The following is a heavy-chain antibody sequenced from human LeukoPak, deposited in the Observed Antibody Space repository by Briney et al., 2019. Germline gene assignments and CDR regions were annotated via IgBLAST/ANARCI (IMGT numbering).Heavy chain of an antibody. J-gene: IGHJ6*03. V-gene: IGHV4-34*01. CDR2: INHSGST. Sequence: SETLSLTCAVYGGSFSGYYWSWIRQPPGKGLEWIGEINHSGSTNYNPSLKGRVTISVDTSKNQFSLKLSSVTAADTAVYYCARGLNYYYMDVWGKGTTVAVSS. CDR1: GGSFSGYY. CDR3: ARGLNYYYMDV.